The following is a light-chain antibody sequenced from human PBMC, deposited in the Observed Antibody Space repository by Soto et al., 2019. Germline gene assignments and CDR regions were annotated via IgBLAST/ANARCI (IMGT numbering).Light chain of an antibody. CDR3: HQYNAWPRT. J-gene: IGKJ1*01. V-gene: IGKV3-15*01. CDR2: SAS. Sequence: EIVMTQSPATLSVSPGERATLSCRASQSVGSNLAWYQQKPSKAPRLLIYSASTRATGIPPKFSGSGSGTDFTLTISGLQTEDFVVYYCHQYNAWPRTFGQGTKVEIK. CDR1: QSVGSN.